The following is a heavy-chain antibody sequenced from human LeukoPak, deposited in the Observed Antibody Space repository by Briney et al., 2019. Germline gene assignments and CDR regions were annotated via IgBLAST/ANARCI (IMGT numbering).Heavy chain of an antibody. CDR3: ARIGEFDY. D-gene: IGHD3-10*01. V-gene: IGHV1-18*01. J-gene: IGHJ4*02. Sequence: ASVKVSCKASGYSFTDYAMHWVRQAPGQRLEWMGWISAYNGNTNYAQKLQGRVTMTTDTSTSTAYMELRSLRSDDTAVYYCARIGEFDYWGQGTLVTVSS. CDR2: ISAYNGNT. CDR1: GYSFTDYA.